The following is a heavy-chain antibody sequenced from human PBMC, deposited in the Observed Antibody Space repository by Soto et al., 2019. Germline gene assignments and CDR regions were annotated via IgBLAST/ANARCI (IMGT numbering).Heavy chain of an antibody. Sequence: GGSLILSCAASGFTFSSYAMNWVRQAPGKGLEWVSGISGSGDNTDYADSVKGRFTVSRDNAKNSLFLQMNSLRPEDTALYYCAKDMKWGGMTTIHYFDSWGQGTQVTVSS. J-gene: IGHJ4*02. V-gene: IGHV3-23*01. CDR1: GFTFSSYA. D-gene: IGHD4-17*01. CDR2: ISGSGDNT. CDR3: AKDMKWGGMTTIHYFDS.